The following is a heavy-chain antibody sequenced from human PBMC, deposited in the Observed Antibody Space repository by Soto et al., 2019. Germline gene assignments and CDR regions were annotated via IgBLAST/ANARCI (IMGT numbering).Heavy chain of an antibody. V-gene: IGHV4-39*01. CDR1: GGSISSSTSY. CDR2: INYSGST. Sequence: QLQLQESGPGLVKPSETLSLTCTVSGGSISSSTSYWGWIHQPPGKGLEWIGSINYSGSTYYSPSLKRRVTISADTSKNQFSLKLSSVTAADTAVYYCARPVNYYYYYMDVWGKGTMVTVSS. CDR3: ARPVNYYYYYMDV. J-gene: IGHJ6*03.